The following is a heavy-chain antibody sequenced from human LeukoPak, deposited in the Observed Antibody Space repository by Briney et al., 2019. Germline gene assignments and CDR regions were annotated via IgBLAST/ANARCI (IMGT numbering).Heavy chain of an antibody. CDR3: AAQSGSQKYYFDY. V-gene: IGHV4-31*03. Sequence: PSETLSLTCTVSGGSISSGGYYWSWIRQHPGKGLEWIGYIYYSGSTYYNPSLKSRVTISVDTSKNQFSLKLSSATAADTAVYYCAAQSGSQKYYFDYWGQGTLVTVSS. CDR2: IYYSGST. J-gene: IGHJ4*02. CDR1: GGSISSGGYY.